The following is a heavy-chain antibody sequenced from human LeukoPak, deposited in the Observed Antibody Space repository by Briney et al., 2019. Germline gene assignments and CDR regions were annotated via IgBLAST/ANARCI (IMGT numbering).Heavy chain of an antibody. D-gene: IGHD5-12*01. CDR2: INSDGSST. CDR1: GFTFSNYW. Sequence: GGSLRLSCAASGFTFSNYWMYWVRQTSGKGLVWVSRINSDGSSTSYADSVKGRFTISRDNAKNTLYLQMNNLRAEDTAVYYCARDRGYAFDIWGQGTMVTVSS. J-gene: IGHJ3*02. V-gene: IGHV3-74*01. CDR3: ARDRGYAFDI.